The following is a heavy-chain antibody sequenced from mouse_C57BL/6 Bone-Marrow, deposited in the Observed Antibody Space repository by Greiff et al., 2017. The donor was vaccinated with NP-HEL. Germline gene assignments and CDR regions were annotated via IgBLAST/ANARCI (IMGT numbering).Heavy chain of an antibody. CDR3: ASPYDYDVVWFAY. D-gene: IGHD2-4*01. CDR2: ISSGGSYT. V-gene: IGHV5-6*02. J-gene: IGHJ3*01. CDR1: GFTFSSYG. Sequence: DVMLVESGGDLVKPGGSLKLSCAASGFTFSSYGMSWVRQTPDKRLEWVATISSGGSYTYYPDSVKGRVTITRDTAENTLYLQMSSLKSEDTAMYDCASPYDYDVVWFAYGGRGTRVTVSA.